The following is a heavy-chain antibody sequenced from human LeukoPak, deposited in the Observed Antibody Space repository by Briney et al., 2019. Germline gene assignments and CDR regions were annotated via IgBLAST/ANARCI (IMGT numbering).Heavy chain of an antibody. V-gene: IGHV3-21*01. J-gene: IGHJ6*04. D-gene: IGHD2-15*01. Sequence: GGCLRLSRVASLFTFSSYSMNSVRPAPGKGLEWVSPISSSSSYIYYAGSVRGGFTISRDNAKNSLYLQMNSLRADDTAVYYCARSLALSPEADYYYYGMVVWGERTTVTVSS. CDR1: LFTFSSYS. CDR3: ARSLALSPEADYYYYGMVV. CDR2: ISSSSSYI.